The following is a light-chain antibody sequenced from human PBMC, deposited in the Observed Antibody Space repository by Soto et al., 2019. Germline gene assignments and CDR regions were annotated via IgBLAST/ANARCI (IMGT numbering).Light chain of an antibody. Sequence: EMVLTQSPGTLSLSPGERATLSCRASQSVSSSYLAWYQQKPGQAPRLLIYGASSRATVIPDRVSGSGSGTDFTLTISRLEPEDFEVYYCQPSGRSPYTFGHGTKLEIQ. CDR3: QPSGRSPYT. CDR1: QSVSSSY. J-gene: IGKJ2*01. CDR2: GAS. V-gene: IGKV3-20*01.